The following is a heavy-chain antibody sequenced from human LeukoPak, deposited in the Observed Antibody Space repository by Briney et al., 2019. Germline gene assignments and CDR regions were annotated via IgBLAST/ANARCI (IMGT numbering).Heavy chain of an antibody. CDR1: GFTFSSYG. CDR3: AKDTGYSCFDY. D-gene: IGHD5-18*01. V-gene: IGHV3-30*18. CDR2: ISYDGSNK. J-gene: IGHJ4*02. Sequence: GRSLRLSCAASGFTFSSYGMHWVRQAPGKGLEWVAVISYDGSNKYYADSVKGRSTISRDNSKNTLYLQMNSLRAEDTAVYYCAKDTGYSCFDYWGQGTLVTVSS.